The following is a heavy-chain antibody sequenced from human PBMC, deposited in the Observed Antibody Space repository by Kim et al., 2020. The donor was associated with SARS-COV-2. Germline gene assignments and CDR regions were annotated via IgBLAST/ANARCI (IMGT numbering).Heavy chain of an antibody. CDR3: AKVGVGATRYYYYGMDV. CDR1: GFTFSSYA. CDR2: ISGSGGST. J-gene: IGHJ6*02. D-gene: IGHD1-26*01. V-gene: IGHV3-23*01. Sequence: GGSLRLSCAASGFTFSSYAMSWVRQAPGKGLEWVSAISGSGGSTYYADSVKGRFTISRDNSKNTLYLQMNSLRAEDTAVYYCAKVGVGATRYYYYGMDVWGQGTTVTVSS.